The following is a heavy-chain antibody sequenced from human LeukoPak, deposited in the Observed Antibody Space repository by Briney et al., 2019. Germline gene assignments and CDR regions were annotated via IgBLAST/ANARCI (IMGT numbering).Heavy chain of an antibody. Sequence: SETLSLTCTVSGGSIRSHYWSWIRQPPGKGLEWIGYIYYSGSTNYNPSLKSRVTISLDTSKNQFSLKLSSVTAADTAVYYCAREGTDQYFYYYMDVWGKGTTVTVSS. D-gene: IGHD3-10*01. CDR3: AREGTDQYFYYYMDV. V-gene: IGHV4-59*11. J-gene: IGHJ6*03. CDR1: GGSIRSHY. CDR2: IYYSGST.